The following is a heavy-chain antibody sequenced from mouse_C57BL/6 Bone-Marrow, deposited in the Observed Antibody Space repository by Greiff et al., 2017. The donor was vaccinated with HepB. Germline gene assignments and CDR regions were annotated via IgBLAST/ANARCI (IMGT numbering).Heavy chain of an antibody. D-gene: IGHD1-1*01. Sequence: QVQLKESGAELARPGASVKMSCKASGYTFTSYTMHWVKQRPGQGLEWIGYINPSSGYTKYNQKFKDKATLTADKSSSTAYMQLSSLTSEDSAVYYCARITTGFTGDYAMDYWGQGTSVTVSS. V-gene: IGHV1-4*01. CDR2: INPSSGYT. J-gene: IGHJ4*01. CDR3: ARITTGFTGDYAMDY. CDR1: GYTFTSYT.